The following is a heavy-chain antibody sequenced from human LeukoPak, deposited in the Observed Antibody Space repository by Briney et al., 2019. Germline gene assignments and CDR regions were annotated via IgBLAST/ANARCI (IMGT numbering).Heavy chain of an antibody. CDR3: ARDPHYYGSGSYPRLGY. D-gene: IGHD3-10*01. V-gene: IGHV3-30*04. Sequence: PGRSLRLSCAASGFTFSSYAIHWVRQAPGKGLEWVAVISYDGGNKYYADSVKGRFTISRDNSKNTLYVQMNSLRAEDTAVYYCARDPHYYGSGSYPRLGYWGQGTLVTVSS. J-gene: IGHJ4*02. CDR2: ISYDGGNK. CDR1: GFTFSSYA.